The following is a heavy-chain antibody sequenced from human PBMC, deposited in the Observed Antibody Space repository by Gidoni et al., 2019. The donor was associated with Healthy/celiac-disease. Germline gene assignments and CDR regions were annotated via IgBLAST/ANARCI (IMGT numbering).Heavy chain of an antibody. CDR1: GGSFSGYY. CDR3: ARRYSGYDK. J-gene: IGHJ4*02. V-gene: IGHV4-34*01. CDR2: INHSGST. D-gene: IGHD5-12*01. Sequence: QVQLQQWGAGLLKPSETLSLPCAVYGGSFSGYYWSWIRQPPGKGLEWIGEINHSGSTNYNPSLKSRVTISVDTSKNQFSLKLSSVTAADTAVYYCARRYSGYDKWGQGTLVTVSS.